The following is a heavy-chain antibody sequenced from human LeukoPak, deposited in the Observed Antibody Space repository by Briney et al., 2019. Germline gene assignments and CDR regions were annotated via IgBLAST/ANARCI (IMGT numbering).Heavy chain of an antibody. D-gene: IGHD6-13*01. Sequence: PGGSLRLSCAVTGFSVSGYWMTWVRQAPGQGLEWVANIKHDGSEKNYVDSVKGRFTIARDNAENSLFLQMNSLRVEDTAVYYCAREWQGGIAAAGTRIEGDYWGQGTLVAVSS. V-gene: IGHV3-7*01. J-gene: IGHJ4*02. CDR2: IKHDGSEK. CDR3: AREWQGGIAAAGTRIEGDY. CDR1: GFSVSGYW.